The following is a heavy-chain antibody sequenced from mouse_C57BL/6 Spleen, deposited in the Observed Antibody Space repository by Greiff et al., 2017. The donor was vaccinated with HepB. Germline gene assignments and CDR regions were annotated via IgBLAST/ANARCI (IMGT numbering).Heavy chain of an antibody. CDR2: INPSNGGT. D-gene: IGHD1-1*01. J-gene: IGHJ4*01. CDR3: ARSYYYGSQQAMDY. CDR1: GYTFTSYW. Sequence: QVQLQQSGTELVKPGASVKLSCKASGYTFTSYWMHWVKQRPGQGLEWIGNINPSNGGTNYNEKFKSKATMTVDKSSSTAYMQLSSLTYEDSAVYYCARSYYYGSQQAMDYWGQGTSVTVSS. V-gene: IGHV1-53*01.